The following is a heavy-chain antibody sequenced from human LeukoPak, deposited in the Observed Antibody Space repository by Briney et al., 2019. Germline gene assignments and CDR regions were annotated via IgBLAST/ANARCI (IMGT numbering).Heavy chain of an antibody. Sequence: PSQTLSLTCTVSGGSISSGGYYWSWIRQHPGKGLEWIGHIYYSGSTYYNPSLKSRVTISVDTSKNQFSLKLSSVTAADTAVYYCARAGGYDILTGYYKVGWFDPWGQGTLVTVSS. CDR2: IYYSGST. J-gene: IGHJ5*02. V-gene: IGHV4-31*03. D-gene: IGHD3-9*01. CDR1: GGSISSGGYY. CDR3: ARAGGYDILTGYYKVGWFDP.